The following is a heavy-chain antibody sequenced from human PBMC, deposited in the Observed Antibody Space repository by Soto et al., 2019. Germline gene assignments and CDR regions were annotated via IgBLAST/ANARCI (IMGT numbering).Heavy chain of an antibody. V-gene: IGHV3-23*01. CDR2: ISGSGGST. CDR3: AKRPYDSSGRNWFDP. D-gene: IGHD3-22*01. Sequence: GGSLRLSCAASGFTFSSYAMGWVRQAPGKGLEWVSAISGSGGSTYYADSVKGRFTISRDNSKNTLYLQMNSLRAEDTAVYYCAKRPYDSSGRNWFDPWGQGTLVTVSS. CDR1: GFTFSSYA. J-gene: IGHJ5*02.